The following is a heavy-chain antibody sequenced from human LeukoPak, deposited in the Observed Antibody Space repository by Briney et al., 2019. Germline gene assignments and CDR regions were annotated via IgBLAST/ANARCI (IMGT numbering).Heavy chain of an antibody. CDR3: AREEYSYGHDY. CDR2: ISSSGSTI. V-gene: IGHV3-11*04. CDR1: GFTVSDYY. D-gene: IGHD5-18*01. Sequence: NAGGSLRLSCAASGFTVSDYYMSWIRQAPGKGLEWVSYISSSGSTIYYADSVKGRFTISRDNAKNSLDLQMNSLRAEDTAVYYCAREEYSYGHDYWGQGTLVTVSS. J-gene: IGHJ4*02.